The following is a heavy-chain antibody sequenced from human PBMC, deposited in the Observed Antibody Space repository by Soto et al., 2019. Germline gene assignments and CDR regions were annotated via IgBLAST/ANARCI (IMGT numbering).Heavy chain of an antibody. D-gene: IGHD3-9*01. CDR1: GYTLTSYY. CDR3: ARGDYDVLTGHYPLDY. V-gene: IGHV1-46*01. Sequence: QVQLVQSGAEVKKPGASVKVSCKASGYTLTSYYMHWVRQAPGQGLAWMGIINPSGGSTSYEQNYQGRITMTRDTSTTTVYMELSSLRSEDTAVYFCARGDYDVLTGHYPLDYWGQGTLVTVSS. CDR2: INPSGGST. J-gene: IGHJ4*02.